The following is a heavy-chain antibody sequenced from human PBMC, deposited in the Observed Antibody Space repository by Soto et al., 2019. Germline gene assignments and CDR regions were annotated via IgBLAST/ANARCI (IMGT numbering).Heavy chain of an antibody. J-gene: IGHJ3*02. Sequence: GGSLRLSCAASGFTFSSYAMTWVRQAPGKGLEWVSVIGGSGGSIYYADFVKGRFTIARDSSKNTLYLQMNSLRAEDTAVYYCAKEYCSGGTCYGAFDIWGQGTMLTVSS. CDR1: GFTFSSYA. V-gene: IGHV3-23*01. D-gene: IGHD2-15*01. CDR2: IGGSGGSI. CDR3: AKEYCSGGTCYGAFDI.